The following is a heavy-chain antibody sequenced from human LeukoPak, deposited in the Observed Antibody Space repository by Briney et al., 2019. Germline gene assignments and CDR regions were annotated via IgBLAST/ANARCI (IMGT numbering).Heavy chain of an antibody. CDR3: AREMAVTAISPYYYYGMDV. CDR2: INPNSGGT. J-gene: IGHJ6*02. D-gene: IGHD2-21*02. CDR1: GYTFTGYY. Sequence: GASVKVSCKASGYTFTGYYMHWVRQAPGQGLEWMGWINPNSGGTNYAQKFQGRVTMTRDTSISTAYMELSRLRSDDTAVYYCAREMAVTAISPYYYYGMDVWGQGTTVTVSS. V-gene: IGHV1-2*02.